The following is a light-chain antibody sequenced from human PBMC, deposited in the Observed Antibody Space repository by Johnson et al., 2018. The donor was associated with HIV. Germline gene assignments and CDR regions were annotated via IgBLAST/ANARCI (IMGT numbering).Light chain of an antibody. CDR1: SSNIGNNY. Sequence: QSVLTQPPSVSAAPGQKVTISCSGSSSNIGNNYVSWYQQLPGTAPKLLIYDNTKRPSGIPDRFSGSKSGTSATLGITGLQTGDEADYYCGRWDDSLSTYVFDTGTKVTVL. J-gene: IGLJ1*01. CDR3: GRWDDSLSTYV. CDR2: DNT. V-gene: IGLV1-51*01.